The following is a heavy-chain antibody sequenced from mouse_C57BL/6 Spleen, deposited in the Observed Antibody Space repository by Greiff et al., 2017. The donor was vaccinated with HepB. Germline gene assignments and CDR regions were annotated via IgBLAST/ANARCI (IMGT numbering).Heavy chain of an antibody. CDR2: ISNGGGST. CDR1: GFTFSDYY. CDR3: ARQGGYYGNYGGFAY. V-gene: IGHV5-12*01. J-gene: IGHJ3*01. D-gene: IGHD2-1*01. Sequence: EVKLVESGGGLVQPGGSLKLSCAASGFTFSDYYMYWVRQTPEKRLEWVAYISNGGGSTYYPDTVKGRFTISRDNAKNTPYLQMSRLKSEDTAMYYCARQGGYYGNYGGFAYWGQGTLVTVSA.